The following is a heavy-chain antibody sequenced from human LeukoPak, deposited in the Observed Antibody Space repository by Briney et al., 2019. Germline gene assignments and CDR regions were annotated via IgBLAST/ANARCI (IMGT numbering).Heavy chain of an antibody. CDR3: ARVGDYGGNSVNY. V-gene: IGHV1-69*13. CDR2: IIPIFGTA. Sequence: SVKVSCKASGGTFSSYAISWVRQAPGQGLEWMGGIIPIFGTANYAQKFQGRVTITADESTSTAYMELSSLRSEDTAVYYCARVGDYGGNSVNYWGQGTLVTVSS. J-gene: IGHJ4*02. CDR1: GGTFSSYA. D-gene: IGHD4-23*01.